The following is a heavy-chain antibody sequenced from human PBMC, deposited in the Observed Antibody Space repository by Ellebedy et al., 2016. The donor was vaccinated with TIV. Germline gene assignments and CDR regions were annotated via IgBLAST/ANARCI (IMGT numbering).Heavy chain of an antibody. CDR3: ARRLGYCSSTNCLSYGMDI. Sequence: GESLKISCKGSGYNFNSYWINWVRQMPGKGLEWMGRFDPSDSFTTYSPSVQGRLTISADKSITTVYLQWSSLEASDTAIYYCARRLGYCSSTNCLSYGMDIWGQGTPVTVSS. D-gene: IGHD2-2*01. CDR1: GYNFNSYW. CDR2: FDPSDSFT. J-gene: IGHJ6*02. V-gene: IGHV5-10-1*01.